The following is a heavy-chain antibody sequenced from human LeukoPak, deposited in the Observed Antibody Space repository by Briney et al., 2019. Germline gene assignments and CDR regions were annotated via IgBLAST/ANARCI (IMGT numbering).Heavy chain of an antibody. Sequence: NPSETLSLTCTVSGVSISSGDYYWSWIRQHPGKGLEWIGYIYYSGSTYYNPSLKSRVTISVDTSKNQFSLKLSSVTAADTAVYYCARRGGPSLQLWLRAPTCWYFDLWGRGTLVTVSS. CDR3: ARRGGPSLQLWLRAPTCWYFDL. V-gene: IGHV4-31*03. D-gene: IGHD5-18*01. CDR1: GVSISSGDYY. CDR2: IYYSGST. J-gene: IGHJ2*01.